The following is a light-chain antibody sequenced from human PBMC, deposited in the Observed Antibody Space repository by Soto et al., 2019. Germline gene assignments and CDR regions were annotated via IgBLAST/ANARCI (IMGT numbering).Light chain of an antibody. Sequence: DIQMTQSPSSLSTSVGERVTITCQASQDISNSLNWYQQKPGKAPNLLIYEASKLQTGVPSRFSGSGSGTEFTLTITSLQPDDVATYFCQQYDSYFRTFGQATKGDIK. V-gene: IGKV1-33*01. CDR3: QQYDSYFRT. J-gene: IGKJ1*01. CDR2: EAS. CDR1: QDISNS.